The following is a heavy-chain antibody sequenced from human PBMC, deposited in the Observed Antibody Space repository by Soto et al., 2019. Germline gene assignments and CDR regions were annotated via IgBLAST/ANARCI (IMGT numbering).Heavy chain of an antibody. CDR2: ISGSGVST. V-gene: IGHV3-23*01. CDR3: AKSPGMYYYDSSGYYHYDY. J-gene: IGHJ4*02. Sequence: GGSLRLSCAASGFTFSSYPMGWFPQAPGRGRGWFSVISGSGVSTYYADSVKGRFTISRDNSKNTLYLQMNSLRAEDTAVYYCAKSPGMYYYDSSGYYHYDYWGQGTLVTVSS. D-gene: IGHD3-22*01. CDR1: GFTFSSYP.